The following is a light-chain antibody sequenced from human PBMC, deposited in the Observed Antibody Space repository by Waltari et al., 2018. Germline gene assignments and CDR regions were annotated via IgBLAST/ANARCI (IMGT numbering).Light chain of an antibody. CDR1: QRLLHSSGYNL. CDR3: MQNLQIPVT. V-gene: IGKV2-28*01. Sequence: DIVMTQSPLSLPVTPGEPSSISSRSSQRLLHSSGYNLLDWYLQKPGKSPKLLIYLGSNRASGVPDRFSGSASGTDFTLTISRVEAEDVGVYYCMQNLQIPVTFGQGTKVEIK. J-gene: IGKJ1*01. CDR2: LGS.